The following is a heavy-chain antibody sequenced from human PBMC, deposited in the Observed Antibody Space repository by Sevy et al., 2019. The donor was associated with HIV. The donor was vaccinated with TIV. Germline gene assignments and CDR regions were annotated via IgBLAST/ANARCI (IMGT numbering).Heavy chain of an antibody. D-gene: IGHD5-12*01. Sequence: GGCLRLSCAASGFSFSIYSMNWVRQAPGRGLEWVSYMSNTGSTIHYADSVKGQFTISRDNAKNSLYLQMNSLRAEDTAVYYCASQRGGYERLYYFDYWGQGTLVTVSS. CDR1: GFSFSIYS. V-gene: IGHV3-48*01. CDR2: MSNTGSTI. CDR3: ASQRGGYERLYYFDY. J-gene: IGHJ4*02.